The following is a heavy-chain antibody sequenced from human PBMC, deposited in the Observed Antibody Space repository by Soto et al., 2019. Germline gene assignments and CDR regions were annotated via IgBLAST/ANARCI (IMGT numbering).Heavy chain of an antibody. Sequence: SGPTLVNPTQTLTLTCTFSGFSLSTSGVGVGWIRQPPGKALEWLALIYWDDDKRYSPSLKSRLTITKDTSKNQVVLTMTNMDPVDTATYYCAHSLVGYYYDSSGSNWFDPWGQGTLVTVSS. V-gene: IGHV2-5*02. D-gene: IGHD3-22*01. CDR3: AHSLVGYYYDSSGSNWFDP. CDR1: GFSLSTSGVG. CDR2: IYWDDDK. J-gene: IGHJ5*02.